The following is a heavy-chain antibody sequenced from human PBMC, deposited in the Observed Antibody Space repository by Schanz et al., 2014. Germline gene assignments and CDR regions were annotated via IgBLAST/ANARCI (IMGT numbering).Heavy chain of an antibody. V-gene: IGHV3-21*05. D-gene: IGHD2-21*02. CDR1: GFTFSNYA. J-gene: IGHJ6*03. CDR2: ISSSSSYT. Sequence: DVQLLESGGGLVQPGGSLRLSCAASGFTFSNYAMSWVRQAPGKGLEWVSYISSSSSYTNYADSVKGRFTISRDNAKNSLYLQMNSLRAEDTAVYYCARPSDSSWYMDVWGKGTTVTVSS. CDR3: ARPSDSSWYMDV.